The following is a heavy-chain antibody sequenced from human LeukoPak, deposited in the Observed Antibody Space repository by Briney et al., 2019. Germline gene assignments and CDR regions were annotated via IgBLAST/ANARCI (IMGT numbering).Heavy chain of an antibody. D-gene: IGHD5-18*01. CDR2: IIPIFGIA. V-gene: IGHV1-69*04. J-gene: IGHJ4*02. CDR1: GGTFSSDA. CDR3: ARDPQPYSYGSYYFDY. Sequence: SVKVSCKASGGTFSSDAISWVRQAPGQGLEWMGRIIPIFGIANYAQKFQGRVTITADKSTSTAYMELSSLRSEDTAVYYCARDPQPYSYGSYYFDYWGQGTLVTVSS.